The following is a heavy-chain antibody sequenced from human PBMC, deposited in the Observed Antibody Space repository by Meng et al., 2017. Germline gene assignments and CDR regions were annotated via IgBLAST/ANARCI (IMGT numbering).Heavy chain of an antibody. V-gene: IGHV3-48*03. D-gene: IGHD2-2*02. CDR1: GFTFSSYE. J-gene: IGHJ3*02. CDR2: ISSSGSTI. CDR3: ASHTPRDDAFDI. Sequence: GGSLRLSCAASGFTFSSYEMNWVRQAPGKGLEWVSYISSSGSTIYYADSVKGRFTISRDNAKNSLYLQMNSLRAEDTAVYYCASHTPRDDAFDIWGQGTMVTVSS.